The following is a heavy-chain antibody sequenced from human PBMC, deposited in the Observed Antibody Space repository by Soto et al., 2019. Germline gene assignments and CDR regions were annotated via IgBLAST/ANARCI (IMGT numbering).Heavy chain of an antibody. V-gene: IGHV1-69-2*01. CDR2: VDPEDGET. D-gene: IGHD3-10*01. CDR3: ALVYRARLGWFDT. CDR1: GYTFTDYY. J-gene: IGHJ5*02. Sequence: EVQLVQSGAEVKKPGATVKISCKVSGYTFTDYYIHWVHQAPGKGLDWVGLVDPEDGETIYAEMLQGRVTITADTSTDTAYMELSSLRSGDTALYYCALVYRARLGWFDTWGQGTLVTVSS.